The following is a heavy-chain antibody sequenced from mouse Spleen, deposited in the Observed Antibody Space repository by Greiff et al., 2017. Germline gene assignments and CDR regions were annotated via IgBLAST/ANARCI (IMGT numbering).Heavy chain of an antibody. D-gene: IGHD2-1*01. CDR1: GFTFSSYA. V-gene: IGHV5-6-2*01. Sequence: EVMLVESGGGLVKPGGSLKLSCAASGFTFSSYAMSWVRQTPEKRLEWVAAINSNGGSTYYPDTVKDRFTISRDNAKNTLYLQMSSLRSEDTALYYCASLYYGNSAWFAYWGQGTLVTVSA. CDR2: INSNGGST. J-gene: IGHJ3*01. CDR3: ASLYYGNSAWFAY.